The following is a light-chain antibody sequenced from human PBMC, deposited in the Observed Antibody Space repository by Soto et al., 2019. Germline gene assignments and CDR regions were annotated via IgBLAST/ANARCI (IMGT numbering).Light chain of an antibody. V-gene: IGKV3-15*01. CDR2: VAS. CDR3: QQYNHWPWT. CDR1: QSVSTF. J-gene: IGKJ1*01. Sequence: EILMTQSTATLSVSPGERAALSCRVSQSVSTFLAWYQHKPGQAPRLLIYVASTRATGIPARFSGSGSGTEFILTISSLQSEDSAGYYFQQYNHWPWTFGQGTKVEIK.